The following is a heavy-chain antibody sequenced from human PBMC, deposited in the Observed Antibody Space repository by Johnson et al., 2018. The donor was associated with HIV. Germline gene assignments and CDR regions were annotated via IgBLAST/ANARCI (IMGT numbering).Heavy chain of an antibody. CDR2: IYSGGST. J-gene: IGHJ3*02. CDR1: GFTVSSNY. V-gene: IGHV3-53*01. D-gene: IGHD3-16*01. CDR3: ATSQGGDGAFDI. Sequence: EVHLVESGGGLIQPGGSLRLSCAASGFTVSSNYMSWVRQAPGKGLEWVSVIYSGGSTYYAASAKGRFTISGDNSKNTLYLQMNSLGAEDTTVYYCATSQGGDGAFDIWGQGTMVTVSS.